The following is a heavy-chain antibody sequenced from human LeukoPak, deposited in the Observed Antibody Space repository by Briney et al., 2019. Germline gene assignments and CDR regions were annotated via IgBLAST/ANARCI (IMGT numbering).Heavy chain of an antibody. V-gene: IGHV4-59*08. CDR2: IYYSGST. D-gene: IGHD3-22*01. CDR1: GGSISSYY. Sequence: SETLSLTCTVSGGSISSYYWSWIRQPPGKGLEWVGYIYYSGSTNYNPSLKSRVTISVDTSRNQFSLKLSSVTAADTAVYYCVRHIDYYDSSGYFDYWGQGTLVTVSS. J-gene: IGHJ4*02. CDR3: VRHIDYYDSSGYFDY.